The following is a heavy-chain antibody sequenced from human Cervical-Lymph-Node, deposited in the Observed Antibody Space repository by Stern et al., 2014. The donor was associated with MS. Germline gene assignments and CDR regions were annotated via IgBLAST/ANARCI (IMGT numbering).Heavy chain of an antibody. CDR1: GYTFTSYG. D-gene: IGHD3-22*01. V-gene: IGHV1-18*01. J-gene: IGHJ4*02. CDR2: ISAYHGNT. Sequence: QVQLVQSGDEVKKPGASVKVSCKASGYTFTSYGISWVRQAPGQGLEWLGWISAYHGNTTYAQKLQGRVTMTTDTSTSTAYMELRSLRSDDTAVYYCARERRAYYYDSSGYPCFDYWGQGTLVTVSS. CDR3: ARERRAYYYDSSGYPCFDY.